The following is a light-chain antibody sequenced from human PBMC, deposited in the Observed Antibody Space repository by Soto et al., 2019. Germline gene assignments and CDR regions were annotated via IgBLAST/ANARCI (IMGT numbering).Light chain of an antibody. Sequence: DIPMTQSPSTLSASVGDRVTITCRASQRVSSWLAWYQQKPGKAPNLLIYDASSLENGVPSRFSGSGSGTEFTLAISSLQPDDFATYYCKQYNTFPWTFGQGTKVEIK. CDR3: KQYNTFPWT. CDR2: DAS. J-gene: IGKJ1*01. V-gene: IGKV1-5*01. CDR1: QRVSSW.